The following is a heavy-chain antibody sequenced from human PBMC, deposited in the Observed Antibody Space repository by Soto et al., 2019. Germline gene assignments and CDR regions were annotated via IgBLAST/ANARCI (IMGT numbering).Heavy chain of an antibody. V-gene: IGHV4-31*03. Sequence: QVQLQESGPGLVRPSQTLSLTCTVSGGSINSGDSYWNWIRQHPEKGLEWIGYINYRGSTFYNPSLKRRIIISVDTSKNQFSLSLNSVTAADTAAYYCARDAPGVAPYWGQGTLVTVSS. CDR2: INYRGST. D-gene: IGHD2-15*01. CDR1: GGSINSGDSY. J-gene: IGHJ4*02. CDR3: ARDAPGVAPY.